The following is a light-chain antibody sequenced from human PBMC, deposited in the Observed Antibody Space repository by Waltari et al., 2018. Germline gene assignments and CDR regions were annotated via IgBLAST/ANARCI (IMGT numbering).Light chain of an antibody. CDR3: QQYGSSPRYT. V-gene: IGKV3-20*01. J-gene: IGKJ2*01. CDR2: GAS. Sequence: EIVLTQSPGTLSLSPGERATLSCRASLSVSSSYLAWYQQKPGQAPKPLIYGASSRATGIPDRFSGSRSGTDITLTISRLGPEDFAVYYCQQYGSSPRYTFGQGTKREIK. CDR1: LSVSSSY.